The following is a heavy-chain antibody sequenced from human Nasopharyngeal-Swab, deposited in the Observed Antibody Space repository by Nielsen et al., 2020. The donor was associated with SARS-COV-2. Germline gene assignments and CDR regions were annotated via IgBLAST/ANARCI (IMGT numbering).Heavy chain of an antibody. J-gene: IGHJ4*02. CDR2: INHSGST. V-gene: IGHV4-34*01. D-gene: IGHD2-2*01. Sequence: GSLRLSCAVYGGSFSGYYWSWIRQPPGKGLEWIGEINHSGSTNYNPSLKSRVTISVDTSKNQFSLKLSSVTAADTAVYYCARRVGSTLDYWGQGTLVTVSS. CDR1: GGSFSGYY. CDR3: ARRVGSTLDY.